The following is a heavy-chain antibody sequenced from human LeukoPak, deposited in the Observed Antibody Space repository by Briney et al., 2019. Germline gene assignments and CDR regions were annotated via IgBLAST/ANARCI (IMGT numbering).Heavy chain of an antibody. D-gene: IGHD2-2*03. CDR2: IYTSGST. CDR1: GGSISSGSYY. V-gene: IGHV4-61*02. Sequence: SETLSLTCTVSGGSISSGSYYWSWIRQPAGKGLEWIGRIYTSGSTNYNPSLKSRVTISVDTSKNQFSLKLSSVTAADTAVYYCARMDANWFDPWGQGTLVTVSS. J-gene: IGHJ5*02. CDR3: ARMDANWFDP.